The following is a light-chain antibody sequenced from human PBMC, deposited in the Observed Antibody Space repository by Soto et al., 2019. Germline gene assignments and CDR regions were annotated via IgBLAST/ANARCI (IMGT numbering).Light chain of an antibody. J-gene: IGKJ2*01. CDR3: QQSHSTPPT. V-gene: IGKV1-39*01. CDR1: HNIVTY. CDR2: EAS. Sequence: DIHMAQSPPSLSASVGDSVTITCRASHNIVTYLNWYQQKAGKAPSLLIYEASHLQSGVPFRFFGSGSGTDFTLTIDKLQHEDSATYYCQQSHSTPPTFGQGTKLEIK.